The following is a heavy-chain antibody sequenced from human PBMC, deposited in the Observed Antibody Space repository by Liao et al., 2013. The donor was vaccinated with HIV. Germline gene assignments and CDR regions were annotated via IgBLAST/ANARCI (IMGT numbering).Heavy chain of an antibody. CDR1: GGSFSGYY. J-gene: IGHJ1*01. Sequence: QVQLQQWGAGLLRPSETLSLSCAVYGGSFSGYYWTWIRQSPGTGLEWIGEINHSGSVNYKPSLKSRVTMSVDTSKKQFSLKLSSVTAADTAVYYCARDGDYYDSSGYVGLGEYFQVWGQGTLVTVSS. D-gene: IGHD3-22*01. CDR2: INHSGSV. V-gene: IGHV4-34*01. CDR3: ARDGDYYDSSGYVGLGEYFQV.